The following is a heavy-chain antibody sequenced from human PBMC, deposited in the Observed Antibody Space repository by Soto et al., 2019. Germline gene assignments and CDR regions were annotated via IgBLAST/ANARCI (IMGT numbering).Heavy chain of an antibody. CDR2: IYYSVTT. J-gene: IGHJ6*03. CDR3: ARDRSSWSLSASYYYMDA. CDR1: GGSISSYY. Sequence: SETLSLTCTVSGGSISSYYWSWIRQPPGKGLEWIGYIYYSVTTNYNPSLKSRVTISVDTSKNQVSLKLSSVTAADTAVYYCARDRSSWSLSASYYYMDAWGQGPPVTVSS. D-gene: IGHD6-13*01. V-gene: IGHV4-59*01.